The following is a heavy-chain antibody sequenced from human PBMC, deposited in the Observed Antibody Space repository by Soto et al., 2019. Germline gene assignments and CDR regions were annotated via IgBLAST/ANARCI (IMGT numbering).Heavy chain of an antibody. CDR3: ATARGYSYGPGVDY. D-gene: IGHD5-18*01. V-gene: IGHV1-69*13. CDR1: GGTFSSYA. Sequence: GASVKVSCKASGGTFSSYAISWVRQAPGQGLEWMGGIIPIFGTADYAQKFQGRVTITADASTSTAYMELSSLRSEDTAVYYCATARGYSYGPGVDYWGQGTLVTGSS. CDR2: IIPIFGTA. J-gene: IGHJ4*02.